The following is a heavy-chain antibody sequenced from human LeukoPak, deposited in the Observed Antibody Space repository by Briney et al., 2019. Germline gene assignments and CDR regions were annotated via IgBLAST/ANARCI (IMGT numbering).Heavy chain of an antibody. CDR1: GLPLKHYQ. D-gene: IGHD2-2*01. CDR2: ISSSGSAI. CDR3: VMNPPMGCSSPSSYAGATFDY. Sequence: GGSLRLSCAASGLPLKHYQTTSVRQAPGKGLEWVSYISSSGSAIYYADSVKGRFTISRDNAKSSLYLQMNSLRDEDTAVYYCVMNPPMGCSSPSSYAGATFDYWGQGTLVTVSS. V-gene: IGHV3-48*03. J-gene: IGHJ4*02.